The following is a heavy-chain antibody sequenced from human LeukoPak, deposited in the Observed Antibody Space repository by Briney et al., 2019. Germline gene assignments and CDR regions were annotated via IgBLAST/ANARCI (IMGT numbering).Heavy chain of an antibody. D-gene: IGHD6-13*01. CDR2: ISSSGSTI. CDR1: GFTFSSYS. J-gene: IGHJ3*02. Sequence: GGSLRLSCAASGFTFSSYSMNWVRQAPGKGLEWVSSISSSGSTIYYADSVKGRFTISRDNAKNSLYLQMNSLRAEDTAVYYCARVTYSSSWCPKGAFGIWGQRTMVTVSS. V-gene: IGHV3-48*04. CDR3: ARVTYSSSWCPKGAFGI.